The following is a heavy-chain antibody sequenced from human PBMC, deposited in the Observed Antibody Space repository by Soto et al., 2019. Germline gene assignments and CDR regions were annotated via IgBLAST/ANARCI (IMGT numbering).Heavy chain of an antibody. CDR1: GGSMSSYY. CDR2: IYYSGST. J-gene: IGHJ6*02. Sequence: SETLSLTCTVSGGSMSSYYWSWIRQPPGKGLEWIGYIYYSGSTNYNPSLKSRVTISVDTPKNQFSLKLSSVTAADTAAYYCARVSGNLRAYYYYYYGMDVSGQPTTVTVSS. V-gene: IGHV4-59*01. CDR3: ARVSGNLRAYYYYYYGMDV. D-gene: IGHD1-1*01.